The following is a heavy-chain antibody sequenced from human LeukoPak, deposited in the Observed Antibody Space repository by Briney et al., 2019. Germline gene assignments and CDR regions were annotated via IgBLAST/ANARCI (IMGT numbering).Heavy chain of an antibody. V-gene: IGHV4-38-2*02. CDR1: GYSISSGYY. J-gene: IGHJ6*03. CDR2: IYHSGST. D-gene: IGHD3-9*01. CDR3: ARGNYDILTGYHTLPYYYYYMDV. Sequence: SETLSLTCTVSGYSISSGYYWGWIRQPPGKGLEWIGSIYHSGSTYYNPSLKSRVTISVDTSKNQFSLKLSSVTAADTAVYYCARGNYDILTGYHTLPYYYYYMDVWGKGTTVTVSS.